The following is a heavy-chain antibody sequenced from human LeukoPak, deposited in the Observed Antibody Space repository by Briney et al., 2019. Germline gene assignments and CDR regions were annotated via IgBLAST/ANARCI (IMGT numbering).Heavy chain of an antibody. CDR3: ARKTWWGYFDY. Sequence: PSETLSLTCAVYGGSFSGYYWSWIRQPPGKGLEWIGEISHSGSTNYNPSLKSRVTISVDTSKNQFSLKLSSVTAADTAVYYCARKTWWGYFDYWGQGTLVTVSS. J-gene: IGHJ4*02. CDR1: GGSFSGYY. V-gene: IGHV4-34*01. D-gene: IGHD2-15*01. CDR2: ISHSGST.